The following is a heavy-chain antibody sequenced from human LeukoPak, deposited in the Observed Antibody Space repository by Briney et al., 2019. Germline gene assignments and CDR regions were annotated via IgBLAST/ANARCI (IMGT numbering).Heavy chain of an antibody. CDR3: ARDWGSTGYDLYDS. V-gene: IGHV3-7*01. D-gene: IGHD5-12*01. J-gene: IGHJ4*02. Sequence: HPGGSLRLSYAASGFIFSNYWMTWVRQAPGKGLEWVAHIRQDGSERHYVDSVKDRFTISRDNAKNSLDLQMDSLRAEDTAVYYCARDWGSTGYDLYDSWGQGTLVTVSS. CDR1: GFIFSNYW. CDR2: IRQDGSER.